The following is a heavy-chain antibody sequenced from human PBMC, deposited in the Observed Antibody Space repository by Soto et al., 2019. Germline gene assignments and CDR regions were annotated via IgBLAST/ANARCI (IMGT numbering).Heavy chain of an antibody. Sequence: GGSLRLSCAASGITFSNAWMTWVRQAPGKGLEWVGRIKSITDGGTTDYAAPVKGRFTISRDDSKDTLYLQMNNLRTEDTAVYHCTTDSADIVVVPATFGMDVWGQGTAVTVSS. CDR3: TTDSADIVVVPATFGMDV. CDR2: IKSITDGGTT. D-gene: IGHD2-2*01. CDR1: GITFSNAW. V-gene: IGHV3-15*01. J-gene: IGHJ6*02.